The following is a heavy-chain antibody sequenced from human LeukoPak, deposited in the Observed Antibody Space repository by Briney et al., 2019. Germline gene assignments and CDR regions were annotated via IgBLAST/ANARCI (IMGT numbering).Heavy chain of an antibody. CDR1: GYTFTSYG. Sequence: GASVKVSCKASGYTFTSYGISWVRQAPGQGLEWMGGIIPIFGTANYAQKFQGRVTITADESTSTAYMELSSLRSEDTAVYYCARGSYGGRGDYFDYWGQGTLVTVSS. J-gene: IGHJ4*02. V-gene: IGHV1-69*13. CDR2: IIPIFGTA. CDR3: ARGSYGGRGDYFDY. D-gene: IGHD4-23*01.